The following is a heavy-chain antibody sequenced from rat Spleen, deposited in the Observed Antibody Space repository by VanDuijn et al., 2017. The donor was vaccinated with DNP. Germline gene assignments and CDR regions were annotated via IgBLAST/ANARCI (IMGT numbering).Heavy chain of an antibody. CDR1: GFTFNNYW. CDR2: INPSGDSS. D-gene: IGHD1-9*01. J-gene: IGHJ2*01. CDR3: ARMFYGYSDY. Sequence: EVQLVESGGDLVQPGRSLKLSCVASGFTFNNYWMTWIRQVPGKGLEWVASINPSGDSSYYRASVKGRFTVSRDNAKSTLYLQMNRLRSEDTATYYCARMFYGYSDYWGQGVMVTVSS. V-gene: IGHV5-31*01.